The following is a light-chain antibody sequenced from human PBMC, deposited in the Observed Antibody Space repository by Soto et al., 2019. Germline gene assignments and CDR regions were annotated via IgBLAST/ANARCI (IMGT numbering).Light chain of an antibody. CDR1: QSISKW. V-gene: IGKV1-5*01. CDR2: DVS. Sequence: DIQMTQSPSTLSASVGDRVTITCRASQSISKWLDWYQQKPGKAPKLLMYDVSSLESGVPSRFSGSGSGTEVTLKISSRQSDDFATYYFQQYHSYSTFGQGTKVEIK. J-gene: IGKJ1*01. CDR3: QQYHSYST.